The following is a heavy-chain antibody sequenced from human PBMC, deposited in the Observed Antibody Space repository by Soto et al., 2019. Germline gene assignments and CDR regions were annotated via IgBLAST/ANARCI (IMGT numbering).Heavy chain of an antibody. CDR2: ISYDGSNK. D-gene: IGHD5-12*01. Sequence: GSLRLSCAASGFTFSSYAMHWVRQAPGKGLEWVAVISYDGSNKYYADSVKGRFTISRDNSKNTLYLQMNSLRAEDTAVYYCARASGSGYDDAFDIWGQGTMVTV. V-gene: IGHV3-30*04. CDR1: GFTFSSYA. J-gene: IGHJ3*02. CDR3: ARASGSGYDDAFDI.